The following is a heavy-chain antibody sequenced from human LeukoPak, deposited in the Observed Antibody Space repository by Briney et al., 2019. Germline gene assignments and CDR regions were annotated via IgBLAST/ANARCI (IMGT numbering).Heavy chain of an antibody. J-gene: IGHJ2*01. CDR3: ARVSSSWYQDWYFDL. CDR1: GGSVSDYY. Sequence: TSETLSLTCTISGGSVSDYYWSWIRQSPGKGLEWIGYIYYTGSTSYNPSLKSRVTISVDTSKKQFSLKLSSVTAADTAVYYRARVSSSWYQDWYFDLWGRGTLVTVSS. CDR2: IYYTGST. V-gene: IGHV4-59*02. D-gene: IGHD6-13*01.